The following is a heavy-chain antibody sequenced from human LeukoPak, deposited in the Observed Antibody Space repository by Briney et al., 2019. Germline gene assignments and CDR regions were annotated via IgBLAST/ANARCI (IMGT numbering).Heavy chain of an antibody. CDR1: GFTVSSNY. CDR2: IYSGGST. J-gene: IGHJ6*03. D-gene: IGHD1-26*01. V-gene: IGHV3-66*02. Sequence: GGSLRLSCAASGFTVSSNYMSWVRQAPGKGLEWVSAIYSGGSTYYADSVKGRFTISRDNSKNTLYPQMNSLRAEDTAVCYCARDARVGATWNYYYYYMDVWGKGTTVTVSS. CDR3: ARDARVGATWNYYYYYMDV.